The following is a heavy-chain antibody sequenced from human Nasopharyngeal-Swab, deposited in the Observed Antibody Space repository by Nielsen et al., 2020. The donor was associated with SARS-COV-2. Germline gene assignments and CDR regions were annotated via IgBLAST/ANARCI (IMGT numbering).Heavy chain of an antibody. J-gene: IGHJ4*02. CDR2: IYYSGST. Sequence: SETLSLTCTVSGGSISSTFWSWIRQPPGKGLEWIGYIYYSGSTNYNPSLKSRVTISVDTSKNQFSLKLSSVTAADTAVYYCARETGGLRFDYWGQGTLVTVSS. CDR3: ARETGGLRFDY. CDR1: GGSISSTF. V-gene: IGHV4-59*01. D-gene: IGHD5-12*01.